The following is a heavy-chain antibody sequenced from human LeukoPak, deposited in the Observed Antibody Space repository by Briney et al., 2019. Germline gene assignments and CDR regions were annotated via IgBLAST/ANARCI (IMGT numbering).Heavy chain of an antibody. Sequence: GGSLRLSCSASGFTFSNYALHWVRQAPGKGLEYVSAISSNGGSTYYADSVKGRFTISRDNSKNTVYLQMSSLRAEDTAVYYCVKVAVNYQLFDAFDIWGQGTMVTVSS. D-gene: IGHD1-1*01. V-gene: IGHV3-64D*06. CDR3: VKVAVNYQLFDAFDI. CDR2: ISSNGGST. CDR1: GFTFSNYA. J-gene: IGHJ3*02.